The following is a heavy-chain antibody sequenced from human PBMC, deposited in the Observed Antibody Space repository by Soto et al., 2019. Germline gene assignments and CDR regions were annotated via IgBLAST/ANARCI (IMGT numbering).Heavy chain of an antibody. CDR2: INAGNGNT. Sequence: QVQLVQSGAEVKKPGASVKVSCKASGYTFTSYAMHWVRQAPGQRLEWMGWINAGNGNTKYSQKFQGRVTITRDTSASAAYMELSSLRSEDTAVYYCARAAGWTAVGDWGQGTLVTVSS. J-gene: IGHJ4*02. CDR3: ARAAGWTAVGD. V-gene: IGHV1-3*01. CDR1: GYTFTSYA. D-gene: IGHD3-16*01.